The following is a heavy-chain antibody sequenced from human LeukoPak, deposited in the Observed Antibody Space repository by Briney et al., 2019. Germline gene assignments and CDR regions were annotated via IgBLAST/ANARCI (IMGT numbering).Heavy chain of an antibody. Sequence: GGSLRLSCAASGFTFSSYVMSWVRQAPGKGLEWVSAISGSGVTPYYADSVKGRFTISRDNSKNTLDLHLNSLRAEDTAMFHCAKVDITGTIPRAFDIWGQGTMVTVSS. CDR1: GFTFSSYV. CDR3: AKVDITGTIPRAFDI. D-gene: IGHD1/OR15-1a*01. CDR2: ISGSGVTP. J-gene: IGHJ3*02. V-gene: IGHV3-23*01.